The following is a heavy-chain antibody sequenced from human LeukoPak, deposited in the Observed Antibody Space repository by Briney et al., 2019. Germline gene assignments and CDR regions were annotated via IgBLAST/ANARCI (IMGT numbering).Heavy chain of an antibody. V-gene: IGHV1-69*13. CDR1: GGTFSSYA. J-gene: IGHJ5*02. Sequence: ASVKVSCKASGGTFSSYAISWVRQAPGQGLEWMGGIIPIFGTANYAQKFQGRVTITADESTGTAYMELSSLRSEDTAVYYCAINKWELLENWFDPWGQGTLVTVSS. CDR3: AINKWELLENWFDP. D-gene: IGHD1-26*01. CDR2: IIPIFGTA.